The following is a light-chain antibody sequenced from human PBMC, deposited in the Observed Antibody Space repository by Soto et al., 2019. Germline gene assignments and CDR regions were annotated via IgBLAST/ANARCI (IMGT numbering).Light chain of an antibody. CDR2: AAS. J-gene: IGKJ1*01. Sequence: DIQMTQSPSSVSASVGDRVTITCRASQGISSWLAWYQQKPGKAPKLLIYAASSLQSGVPSRSCGSGSETDFTLTISSLQPEDFATYSCQQSYNTTWSFGQGTKVDNK. CDR1: QGISSW. CDR3: QQSYNTTWS. V-gene: IGKV1-12*01.